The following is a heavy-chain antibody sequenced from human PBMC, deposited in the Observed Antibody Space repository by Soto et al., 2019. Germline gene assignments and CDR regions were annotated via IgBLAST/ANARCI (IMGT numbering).Heavy chain of an antibody. CDR3: VRDTYCTTNSCYVFEY. J-gene: IGHJ4*02. D-gene: IGHD2-2*01. V-gene: IGHV3-33*01. CDR2: IWDDGSNK. Sequence: QVQLVESGGGVVQPGGSLKLSCAASGFTFSSYGMHWVRQAPGKGLEWVAVIWDDGSNKFYADSVKGRFTLSRDNFKNTVYLQMSSLGAKDTAVYYCVRDTYCTTNSCYVFEYWGQGVLVTVSS. CDR1: GFTFSSYG.